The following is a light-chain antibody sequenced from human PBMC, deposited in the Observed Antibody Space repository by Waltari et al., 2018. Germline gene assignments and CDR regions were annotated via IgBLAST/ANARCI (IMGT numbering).Light chain of an antibody. CDR3: AAWDDSLSGRV. V-gene: IGLV1-47*01. CDR2: RNN. CDR1: SSNIGSNY. Sequence: QSVLTQPPSASGPPGQRVTISCSGSSSNIGSNYVYWYQQLPGTAPKLLIYRNNQRPSGVPDRFSGSKSGPSASLAISGLRSEDEADYYCAAWDDSLSGRVFGGGTKLTVL. J-gene: IGLJ3*02.